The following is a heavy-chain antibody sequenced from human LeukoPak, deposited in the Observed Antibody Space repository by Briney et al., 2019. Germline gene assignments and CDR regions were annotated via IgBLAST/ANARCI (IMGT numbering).Heavy chain of an antibody. CDR3: ARGYSGYDIGGY. Sequence: SETLSLTCTVSGGSISNYYWSWIRQPPGKGLEWIGCIYNSGSTNYNPSLKSRVTISVDTSRNQFSLKLNSVTAADTAIYYCARGYSGYDIGGYWGQGTLVTVSS. J-gene: IGHJ4*02. CDR2: IYNSGST. D-gene: IGHD5-12*01. V-gene: IGHV4-59*01. CDR1: GGSISNYY.